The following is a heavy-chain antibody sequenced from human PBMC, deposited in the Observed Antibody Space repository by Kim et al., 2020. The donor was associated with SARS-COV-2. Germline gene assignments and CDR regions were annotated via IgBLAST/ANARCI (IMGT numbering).Heavy chain of an antibody. Sequence: SETLSLTCTVSGGSISSSSYYWGWIRRPPGKGLEWIGSISYSGSTYYNPSLKSRVTISVDTSKNQFSLRLTSVTAADTAVYYCERLLRGSRYSFDYWGQGTLVTVSS. V-gene: IGHV4-39*01. D-gene: IGHD3-16*01. CDR1: GGSISSSSYY. J-gene: IGHJ4*02. CDR3: ERLLRGSRYSFDY. CDR2: ISYSGST.